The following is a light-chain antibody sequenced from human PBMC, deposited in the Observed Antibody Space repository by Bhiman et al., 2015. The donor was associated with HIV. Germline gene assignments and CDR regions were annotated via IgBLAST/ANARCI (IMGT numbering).Light chain of an antibody. Sequence: QSVLTQPPSVSAAPGQKVTISCSGSSSNIGNNYVSWYQQLPGTAPKLIIYETDRRPSGIPARFSGSKSGTSATLAIAGLQTGDEADYFCGTWDTWRTTPNYVFGMGTTVTVL. CDR3: GTWDTWRTTPNYV. V-gene: IGLV1-51*02. CDR1: SSNIGNNY. J-gene: IGLJ1*01. CDR2: ETD.